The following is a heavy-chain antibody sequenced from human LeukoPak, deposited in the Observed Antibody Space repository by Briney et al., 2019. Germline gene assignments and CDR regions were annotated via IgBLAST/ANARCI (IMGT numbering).Heavy chain of an antibody. CDR1: GGTFSSYA. D-gene: IGHD2-2*01. J-gene: IGHJ5*02. CDR3: ASKYCSSTSCYELSNWFDP. CDR2: IIPIFGTA. V-gene: IGHV1-69*06. Sequence: GSSVRVSCKASGGTFSSYAISWVRQAPGQGLEWMGGIIPIFGTANYAQKFQGRVTITADKSKSTAYMELSSLRSEDTAVYYCASKYCSSTSCYELSNWFDPWGQGTLVTVSS.